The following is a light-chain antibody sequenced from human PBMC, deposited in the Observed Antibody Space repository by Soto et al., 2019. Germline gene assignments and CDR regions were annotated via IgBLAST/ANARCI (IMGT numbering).Light chain of an antibody. CDR3: HQYGGSPLYK. CDR1: QDISNY. Sequence: DIQMTQSPSSLSASVGDRVTISCQASQDISNYLNWYQHKEGKAPKLLIYDASNLETGVPSRFSGSGSGTDFTLTISSLQPEDIATYYCHQYGGSPLYKFGQGTKVEIK. V-gene: IGKV1-33*01. J-gene: IGKJ2*01. CDR2: DAS.